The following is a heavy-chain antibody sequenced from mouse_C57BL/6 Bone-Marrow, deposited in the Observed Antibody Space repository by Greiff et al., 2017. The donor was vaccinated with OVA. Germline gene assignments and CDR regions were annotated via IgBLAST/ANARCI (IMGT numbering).Heavy chain of an antibody. CDR1: GYTFTSYT. V-gene: IGHV1-4*01. CDR3: ARDSSYSNFLYYFGY. J-gene: IGHJ2*01. D-gene: IGHD2-5*01. CDR2: INPSSGYT. Sequence: QVQLQQSGAELARPGASVKMSCKASGYTFTSYTMHWVKQRPGQGLEWIGYINPSSGYTKYNQKFKDKATLTADKSSSTAYMQLSSLTSEDSAVYYCARDSSYSNFLYYFGYWGQGTTLTVSS.